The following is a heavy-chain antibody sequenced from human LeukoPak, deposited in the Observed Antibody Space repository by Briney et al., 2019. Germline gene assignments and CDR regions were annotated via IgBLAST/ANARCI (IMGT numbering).Heavy chain of an antibody. CDR2: IYYSGST. CDR3: ARDRDYRFDP. Sequence: SETLSLTCTVSGGSISSYYWSWIRQPPGKGLEWIGYIYYSGSTNYNPSLKSRVTISVDTSKNQFSLKLSSVTAADTAVYYCARDRDYRFDPWGQGNLVTVSS. D-gene: IGHD4-11*01. J-gene: IGHJ5*02. CDR1: GGSISSYY. V-gene: IGHV4-59*01.